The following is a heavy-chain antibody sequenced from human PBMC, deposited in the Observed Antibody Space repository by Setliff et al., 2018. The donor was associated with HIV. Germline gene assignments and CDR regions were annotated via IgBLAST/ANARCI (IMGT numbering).Heavy chain of an antibody. J-gene: IGHJ5*02. Sequence: ASVKVSCKASGYSFPSYDIHWVRQATGQGLEWMGWMNPDSGNTGYAQKFRGRVTMTRNTSISTAYMEVYSLRSEDTAVYYCARAHLDGYNTNWFDPWGQGTLVTVSS. D-gene: IGHD5-12*01. CDR2: MNPDSGNT. CDR1: GYSFPSYD. CDR3: ARAHLDGYNTNWFDP. V-gene: IGHV1-8*01.